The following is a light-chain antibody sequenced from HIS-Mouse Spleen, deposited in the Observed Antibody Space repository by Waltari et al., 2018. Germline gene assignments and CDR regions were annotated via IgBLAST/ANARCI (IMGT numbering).Light chain of an antibody. Sequence: QPALPQPASVSGSPGQSIPIPSTGTRRYVGSYNLTLWYQQHPGNAPKLMIYEGSKRPSGVSNRFSGSKSGNTASLTISGLQAEDEADYYCCSYAGGSTFTFGGGTKLTVL. CDR2: EGS. J-gene: IGLJ3*02. V-gene: IGLV2-23*03. CDR1: RRYVGSYNL. CDR3: CSYAGGSTFT.